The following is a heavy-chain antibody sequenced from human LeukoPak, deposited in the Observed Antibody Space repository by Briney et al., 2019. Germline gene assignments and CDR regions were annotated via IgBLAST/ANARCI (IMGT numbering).Heavy chain of an antibody. CDR1: GFTFSSYA. J-gene: IGHJ4*02. CDR3: ARDQEVVTAIQGGSIDY. Sequence: PGGSLRLSCAASGFTFSSYAMHWVRQAPGKGLEWVAVISYDGSNKYCADSVKGRFTISRDNSKNTLYLQMNSLRAEDTAVYYCARDQEVVTAIQGGSIDYWGQGTLVTVSS. CDR2: ISYDGSNK. D-gene: IGHD2-21*02. V-gene: IGHV3-30-3*01.